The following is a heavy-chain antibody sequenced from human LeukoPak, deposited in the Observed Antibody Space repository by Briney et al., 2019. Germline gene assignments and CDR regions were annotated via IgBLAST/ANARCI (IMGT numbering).Heavy chain of an antibody. CDR2: IDPSGSYT. V-gene: IGHV5-10-1*01. CDR3: GLSFPGGTSFDY. D-gene: IGHD1-1*01. J-gene: IGHJ4*02. Sequence: GASMKISCRGSGYSFTSYWISWVRQMPGKGLEWRVRIDPSGSYTNYSPSFQGHVTISADKSISTAYLQWSGLKASDTAMYYCGLSFPGGTSFDYWGQGTLVTVSS. CDR1: GYSFTSYW.